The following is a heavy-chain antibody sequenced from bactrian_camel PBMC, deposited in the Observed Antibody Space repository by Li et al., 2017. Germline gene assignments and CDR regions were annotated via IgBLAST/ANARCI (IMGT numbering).Heavy chain of an antibody. J-gene: IGHJ6*01. Sequence: DVQLVESGGGSVEAGGSLRLSCTASDYTLTIYDLAWFRQAAGKEREGVAALTTSGGGDTYYSDSVKGRFTISRDNAENTLYLQANDLKTEDTAIYYCVPRSGTDDFGYWGQGTQVTVS. V-gene: IGHV3S40*01. CDR3: VPRSGTDDFGY. CDR2: LTTSGGGDT. CDR1: DYTLTIYD.